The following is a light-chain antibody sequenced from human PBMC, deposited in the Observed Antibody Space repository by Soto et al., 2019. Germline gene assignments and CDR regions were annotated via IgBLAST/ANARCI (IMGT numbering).Light chain of an antibody. J-gene: IGLJ1*01. CDR3: SLYTSENAYV. V-gene: IGLV2-18*01. CDR2: EVS. Sequence: QSALTQPPSVSGSPGQSVTISCTGTSTDFVSYNRVSWYQQPPGTAPKLMIYEVSKRTSGVPDRFSGSKSGNTASLTISGLQAADEADYYCSLYTSENAYVFGTGTKVTVL. CDR1: STDFVSYNR.